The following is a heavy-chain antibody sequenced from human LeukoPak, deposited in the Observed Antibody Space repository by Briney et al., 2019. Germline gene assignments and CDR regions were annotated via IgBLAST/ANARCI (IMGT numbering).Heavy chain of an antibody. J-gene: IGHJ4*02. V-gene: IGHV3-74*01. CDR3: AREGRFLDRSPVDY. CDR2: IKSDGSST. D-gene: IGHD3/OR15-3a*01. Sequence: GGSLRLSCAASGFTSSSYWMHWVRQVPGKGLVWVSGIKSDGSSTSYADSVKGRFTVSRDNAKNTLYLQMNSLRAEDTAVYYCAREGRFLDRSPVDYWGQGSLITVSS. CDR1: GFTSSSYW.